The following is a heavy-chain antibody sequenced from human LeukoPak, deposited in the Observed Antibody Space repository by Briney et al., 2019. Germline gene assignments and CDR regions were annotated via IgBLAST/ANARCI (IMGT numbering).Heavy chain of an antibody. Sequence: ASETLSLTCTVSGGSISSSNYYWGWIRQPPGKGLEWIGSIYYSGSTYYNPSLKSRVTISVDTSKNHFSLRLRSVTAADTAVYYCARDGSGSPERYWGQGTLVTVSS. V-gene: IGHV4-39*02. D-gene: IGHD3-10*01. CDR3: ARDGSGSPERY. J-gene: IGHJ4*02. CDR2: IYYSGST. CDR1: GGSISSSNYY.